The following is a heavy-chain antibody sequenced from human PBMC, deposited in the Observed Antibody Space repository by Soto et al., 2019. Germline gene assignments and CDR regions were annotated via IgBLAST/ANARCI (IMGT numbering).Heavy chain of an antibody. CDR1: GYTFTSYY. J-gene: IGHJ5*02. D-gene: IGHD2-15*01. V-gene: IGHV1-46*01. CDR3: ARDRVDCSGGNCWRSVEDT. Sequence: QVQLVQSGAEVKKPGASVKVSCKASGYTFTSYYMHWVRQAPGQGLEWMGIIDPSGGGTSYAQKFQGRLTMTRDTSTSTVYMVLSSLRSEDTAVYYCARDRVDCSGGNCWRSVEDTWGQGTLVTVSS. CDR2: IDPSGGGT.